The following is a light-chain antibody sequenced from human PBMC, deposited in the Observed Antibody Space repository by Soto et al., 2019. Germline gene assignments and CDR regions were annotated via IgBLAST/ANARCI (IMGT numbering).Light chain of an antibody. V-gene: IGLV1-51*01. Sequence: QSVLTQPPSVSAAPGQKVSISCTGSRSNIGDNYVSWYQQFPGTAPKLLIYDNDKRPSGIPDRFSASASGTSATLGITGLQTGDEADYYCGTWDSSLSAGVFGGGTKLTVL. CDR1: RSNIGDNY. CDR2: DND. CDR3: GTWDSSLSAGV. J-gene: IGLJ2*01.